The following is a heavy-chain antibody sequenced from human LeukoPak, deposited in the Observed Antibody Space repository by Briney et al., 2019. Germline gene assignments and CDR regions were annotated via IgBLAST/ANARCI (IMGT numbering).Heavy chain of an antibody. CDR1: GGTFSSYT. D-gene: IGHD2-15*01. CDR2: IIPILGIA. Sequence: SVKVSCRASGGTFSSYTISWVRQAPGQGLEWMGRIIPILGIANYAQKFRGRVTITADKSTSTAYMELSSLRSEDTAVYYCAGHDRAAGFDYWGQGTLVTVSS. J-gene: IGHJ4*02. CDR3: AGHDRAAGFDY. V-gene: IGHV1-69*02.